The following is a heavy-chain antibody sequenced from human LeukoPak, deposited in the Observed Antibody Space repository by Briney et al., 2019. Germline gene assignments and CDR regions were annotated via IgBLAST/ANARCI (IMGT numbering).Heavy chain of an antibody. CDR3: ARDGDSSGYYGGYYYYGMDV. J-gene: IGHJ6*02. CDR2: IYSGGST. V-gene: IGHV3-53*01. CDR1: GFTVSSNY. Sequence: GGSLRLSCAASGFTVSSNYMNWVRQAPGKGLEWVSVIYSGGSTYYADAVKGRFTLSRDNSKNTLYLQMNSLRAEDTAVYYCARDGDSSGYYGGYYYYGMDVWGQGTTVTVSS. D-gene: IGHD3-22*01.